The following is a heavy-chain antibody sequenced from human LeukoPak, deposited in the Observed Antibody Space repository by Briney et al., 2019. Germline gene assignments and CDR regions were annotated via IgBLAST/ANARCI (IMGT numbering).Heavy chain of an antibody. Sequence: SETLSLTCTVSGGSISSSSYYWGWIRQPPGKGLEWIGSAFYSGRTYSNPSLKSRVTISVDTSKNQFSLKMTSVTAADTAVYFCARGRGYCSPTTCQGLFNPWGQGNLVTVSS. CDR2: AFYSGRT. D-gene: IGHD2-2*03. CDR3: ARGRGYCSPTTCQGLFNP. J-gene: IGHJ5*02. V-gene: IGHV4-39*07. CDR1: GGSISSSSYY.